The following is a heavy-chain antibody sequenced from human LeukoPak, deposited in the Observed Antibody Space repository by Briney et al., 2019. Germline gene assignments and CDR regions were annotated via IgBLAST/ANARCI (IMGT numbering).Heavy chain of an antibody. Sequence: ASVKVSCKASGYTFTGYYTHWVRQAPGQGLEWMGWINPNSGDTNYAQKFQGRVTMTRDTSISTAYMELSRLKSDDTAVYYCAKDGGRGFNYGLYYFDHWGQGTLVTVSS. D-gene: IGHD5-18*01. J-gene: IGHJ4*02. CDR3: AKDGGRGFNYGLYYFDH. V-gene: IGHV1-2*02. CDR1: GYTFTGYY. CDR2: INPNSGDT.